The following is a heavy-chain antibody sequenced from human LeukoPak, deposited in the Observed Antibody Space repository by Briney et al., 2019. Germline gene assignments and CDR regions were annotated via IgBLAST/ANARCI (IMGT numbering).Heavy chain of an antibody. Sequence: ASVKVSCKASGYTFTGYYMHWGRQAPGQGFKWMGWFKPNNGGTNYAQKFQGRVTMTRDTSISTAYMELSRLRSDDTAVYYCARARGDIVVVPAAIWFDPWGQGTLVTVSS. CDR2: FKPNNGGT. J-gene: IGHJ5*02. CDR3: ARARGDIVVVPAAIWFDP. D-gene: IGHD2-2*01. CDR1: GYTFTGYY. V-gene: IGHV1-2*02.